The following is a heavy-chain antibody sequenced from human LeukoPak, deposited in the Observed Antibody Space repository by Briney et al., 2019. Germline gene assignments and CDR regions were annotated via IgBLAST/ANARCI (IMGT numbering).Heavy chain of an antibody. J-gene: IGHJ3*02. Sequence: SETLSLTCGVYGGSFSGYFWSWIRQTPGPGLEWIGDINHGGTTNYHPPLKSRDTISVDTSKNHYSRKVISVTAADPAIYYCARVQSSWGGRYFDWLPAFDIWGQGAVVTVSS. CDR3: ARVQSSWGGRYFDWLPAFDI. V-gene: IGHV4-34*01. D-gene: IGHD3-9*01. CDR2: INHGGTT. CDR1: GGSFSGYF.